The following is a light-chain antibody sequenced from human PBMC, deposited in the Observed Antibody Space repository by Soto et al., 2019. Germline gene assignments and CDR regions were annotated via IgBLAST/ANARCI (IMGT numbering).Light chain of an antibody. V-gene: IGLV2-8*01. CDR2: DVS. CDR3: GSYAGSKGVV. CDR1: SSDVGGYNY. J-gene: IGLJ2*01. Sequence: QSALTQPPSASVSPGQSVTISCTGTSSDVGGYNYVSWYQQHPGKAPKLLIHDVSKRPSGVPDRFSGSKSGNAASLTVSGLQAEDEADYYCGSYAGSKGVVFGGGTQLTVL.